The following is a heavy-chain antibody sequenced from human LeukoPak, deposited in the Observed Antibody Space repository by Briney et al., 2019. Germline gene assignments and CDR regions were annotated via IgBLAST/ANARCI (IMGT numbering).Heavy chain of an antibody. CDR3: ARGYCSGGSCYSEYYFDY. V-gene: IGHV3-33*01. CDR1: GFTFSSYG. Sequence: GRSLRLSCAASGFTFSSYGMHWVRQAPGKGLEWVAVIWYDGSNKYYADSVKGRITISRDNSKNTLYLQMNSLRAEDTAVYYCARGYCSGGSCYSEYYFDYWGQGTLVTVSS. J-gene: IGHJ4*02. CDR2: IWYDGSNK. D-gene: IGHD2-15*01.